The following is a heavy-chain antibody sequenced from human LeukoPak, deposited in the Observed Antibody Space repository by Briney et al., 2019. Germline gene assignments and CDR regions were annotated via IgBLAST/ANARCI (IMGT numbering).Heavy chain of an antibody. D-gene: IGHD3-16*02. CDR3: PREATRQLGELSFPNAFDI. CDR1: GYTFTGYF. Sequence: DSVKVSCWASGYTFTGYFMHRGRRARGQGLEGMGWINLNSSVTNYAQKFQVRVAMTRHTSINIANMELSRLRSDDTAVYHCPREATRQLGELSFPNAFDIWGQGKMVTVSS. J-gene: IGHJ3*02. V-gene: IGHV1-2*02. CDR2: INLNSSVT.